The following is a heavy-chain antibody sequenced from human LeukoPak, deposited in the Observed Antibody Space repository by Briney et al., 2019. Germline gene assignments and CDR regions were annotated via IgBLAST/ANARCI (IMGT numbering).Heavy chain of an antibody. D-gene: IGHD4-17*01. CDR1: GFTVSSNY. V-gene: IGHV3-66*01. J-gene: IGHJ1*01. Sequence: GGSLRLSCAASGFTVSSNYMSWVRQAPGKGLEWVSVIYSGGSTYYADSVKGRFTISRDNSKNTLYLQMNSLRAEDTAVYYCARDVVYGDLEYFQHWGQGTLVTVSS. CDR3: ARDVVYGDLEYFQH. CDR2: IYSGGST.